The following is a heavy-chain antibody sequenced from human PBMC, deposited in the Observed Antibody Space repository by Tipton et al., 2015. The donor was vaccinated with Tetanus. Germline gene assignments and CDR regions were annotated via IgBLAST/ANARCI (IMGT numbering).Heavy chain of an antibody. CDR2: IYYNGNT. CDR1: GGSVNSGTYY. Sequence: LRLSCSVSGGSVNSGTYYWDWIRQPPGKGLEWIGNIYYNGNTLQNPSLKSRVTLSLDKSKNHFSLKLRSVTAADTAVYYCARSADNWFDPWGQGTLVTVSS. V-gene: IGHV4-39*01. J-gene: IGHJ5*02. CDR3: ARSADNWFDP.